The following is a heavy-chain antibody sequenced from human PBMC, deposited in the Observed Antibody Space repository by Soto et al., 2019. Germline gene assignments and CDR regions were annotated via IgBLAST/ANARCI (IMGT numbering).Heavy chain of an antibody. CDR2: IYSDSST. CDR3: ARDRSGWYGWFDP. V-gene: IGHV3-66*01. D-gene: IGHD6-19*01. CDR1: GFTVSNNY. Sequence: EVHLVESGGGLVQPGGSLRLSCAASGFTVSNNYMSWVRQAPGKGLEWVSFIYSDSSTYYADSVKGRFTISRDNSKNTLYLQMNTLRAEDTAVYYCARDRSGWYGWFDPWGQGTLVTVSP. J-gene: IGHJ5*02.